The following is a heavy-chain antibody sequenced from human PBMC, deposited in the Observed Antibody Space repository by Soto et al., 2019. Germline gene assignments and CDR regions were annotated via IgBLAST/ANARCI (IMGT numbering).Heavy chain of an antibody. D-gene: IGHD5-12*01. Sequence: ASVKVSCKASGYTFTSYGISWVRQAPGQGLEWMGWISAYNGNTNYAQKLQGRVTMTTDTSTSTAYMELRSLRSDDTAVYYCAREESDSGYDEIFDYWGQGTLVTVSS. V-gene: IGHV1-18*01. CDR3: AREESDSGYDEIFDY. J-gene: IGHJ4*02. CDR1: GYTFTSYG. CDR2: ISAYNGNT.